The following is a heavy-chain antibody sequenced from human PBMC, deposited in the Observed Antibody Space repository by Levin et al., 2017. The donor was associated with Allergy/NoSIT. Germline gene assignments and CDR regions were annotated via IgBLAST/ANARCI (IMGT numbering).Heavy chain of an antibody. J-gene: IGHJ5*02. CDR2: ISSSSSYI. D-gene: IGHD3-3*01. Sequence: PGESLKISCAASGFTFSSYSMNWVRQAPGKGLEWVSSISSSSSYIYYADSVKGRFTISRDNAKNSLYLQMNSLRAEDTAVYYCARPVGVDFWSGPLPFDPWGQGTLVTVSS. V-gene: IGHV3-21*01. CDR1: GFTFSSYS. CDR3: ARPVGVDFWSGPLPFDP.